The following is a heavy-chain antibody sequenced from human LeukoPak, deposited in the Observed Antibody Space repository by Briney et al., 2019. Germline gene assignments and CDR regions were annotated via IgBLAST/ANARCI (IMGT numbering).Heavy chain of an antibody. V-gene: IGHV3-74*01. CDR3: ARSYSSGWYSD. CDR1: GFTFSSYW. CDR2: INSDGTST. J-gene: IGHJ4*02. Sequence: GGSLRLSCAASGFTFSSYWMHWVRQAPGKGLVWVSRINSDGTSTSYADSVKGRFTISRDNAKNTLYLQMNILRVADTAVYYCARSYSSGWYSDWGQGTLVTVSS. D-gene: IGHD6-19*01.